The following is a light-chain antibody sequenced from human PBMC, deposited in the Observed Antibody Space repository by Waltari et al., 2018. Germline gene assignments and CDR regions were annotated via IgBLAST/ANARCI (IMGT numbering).Light chain of an antibody. J-gene: IGKJ4*01. CDR1: QSVSTY. V-gene: IGKV3-15*01. Sequence: ELVLTQSPATLSVAPGERVTLSCRASQSVSTYLAWYQQTRGQAPRLLIYGVSSRATGIPARFSGSGSGTEFTLTISSLQSEDFAVYWCQQYYSWPLTFGGGTNVEI. CDR2: GVS. CDR3: QQYYSWPLT.